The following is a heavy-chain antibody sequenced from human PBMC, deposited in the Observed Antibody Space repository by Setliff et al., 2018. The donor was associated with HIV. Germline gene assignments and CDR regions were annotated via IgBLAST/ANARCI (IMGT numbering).Heavy chain of an antibody. CDR2: MYPNGRT. D-gene: IGHD1-1*01. Sequence: SETLSLTCTVSGDSISTDYWTWVRQPPGKGLEWVGSMYPNGRTYYNPSVKSRVTISVDTSKNQFFLKLSSVTAADTAMYYCATPHREREDDAFDIWGQGTKVTVSS. CDR3: ATPHREREDDAFDI. CDR1: GDSISTDY. J-gene: IGHJ3*02. V-gene: IGHV4-38-2*02.